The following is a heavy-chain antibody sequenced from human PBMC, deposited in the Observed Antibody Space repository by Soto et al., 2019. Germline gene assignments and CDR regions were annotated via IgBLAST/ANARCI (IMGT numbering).Heavy chain of an antibody. J-gene: IGHJ6*03. V-gene: IGHV4-59*01. CDR3: AGVYCSGGSCYSEAYYYYYMDV. CDR2: IDYSGST. CDR1: GGSISNYF. D-gene: IGHD2-15*01. Sequence: SETLSLTCTVSGGSISNYFWSWIRQPPGKGLEWIGYIDYSGSTNYSPSLKSRVTMSVDTSKNQFSLKLSSVAAADTAVYYCAGVYCSGGSCYSEAYYYYYMDVWGKGTTVIVSS.